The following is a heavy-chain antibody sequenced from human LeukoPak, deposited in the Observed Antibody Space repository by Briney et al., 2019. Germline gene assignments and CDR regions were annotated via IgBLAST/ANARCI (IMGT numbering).Heavy chain of an antibody. CDR2: IKSKTDGGTT. CDR3: TTFPIFDY. J-gene: IGHJ4*02. Sequence: GGSLRLSCAASGFAVSGYSMSWVRQAPGKGLEWVGRIKSKTDGGTTDYAAPVKGRFTISRDDSKNTLYLQMNSLKTEDTAVYYCTTFPIFDYWGQGTLVTVSS. CDR1: GFAVSGYS. V-gene: IGHV3-15*01.